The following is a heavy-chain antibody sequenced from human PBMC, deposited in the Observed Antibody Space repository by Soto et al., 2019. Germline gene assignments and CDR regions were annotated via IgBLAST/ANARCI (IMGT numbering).Heavy chain of an antibody. D-gene: IGHD3-10*01. V-gene: IGHV3-13*01. Sequence: EVQVVESGGGLVEPGGSLRLSCVTSGFTFSSHDMHWVRQVTGEGLEWVSGIDSAGDTKYIASVKGRFTISRENAKNSLHLQMNSLRDGDTAVYYCARGGVRGVSWNWFDTWGQGTLVTVSS. CDR3: ARGGVRGVSWNWFDT. CDR2: IDSAGDT. J-gene: IGHJ5*02. CDR1: GFTFSSHD.